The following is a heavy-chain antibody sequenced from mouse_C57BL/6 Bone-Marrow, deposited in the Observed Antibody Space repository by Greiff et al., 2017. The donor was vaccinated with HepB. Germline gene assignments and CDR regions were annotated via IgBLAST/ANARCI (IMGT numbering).Heavy chain of an antibody. D-gene: IGHD1-1*01. CDR3: TSPYYYGSSNWYFDV. V-gene: IGHV6-6*01. Sequence: EVQRVESGGGLVQPGGSMKLSCAASGFTFSDAWMDWVRQSPEKGLEWVAEIRNKANNHATYYAESVKGRFTISRDDSKSSVYLQMNSLRAEDTGIYYCTSPYYYGSSNWYFDVWGTGTTVTVSS. J-gene: IGHJ1*03. CDR1: GFTFSDAW. CDR2: IRNKANNHAT.